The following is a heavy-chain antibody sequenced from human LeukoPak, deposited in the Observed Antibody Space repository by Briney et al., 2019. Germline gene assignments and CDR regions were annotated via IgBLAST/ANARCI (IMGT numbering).Heavy chain of an antibody. D-gene: IGHD3-3*01. Sequence: GGSLRLSCAASGFTFSSYEMNWVRQAPGKGLEWVSYISSSGSTIYCADSVKGRLTISRDNAKNSLYLQVNSLRAEVTAVYYCARALLPVRFLGYYGMDVWGQGTTVTVSS. CDR1: GFTFSSYE. CDR2: ISSSGSTI. J-gene: IGHJ6*02. CDR3: ARALLPVRFLGYYGMDV. V-gene: IGHV3-48*03.